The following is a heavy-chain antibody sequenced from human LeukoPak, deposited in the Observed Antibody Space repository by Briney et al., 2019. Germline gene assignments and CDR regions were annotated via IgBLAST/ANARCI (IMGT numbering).Heavy chain of an antibody. CDR2: IYYSGST. CDR1: GGSISSSSYY. D-gene: IGHD1-26*01. CDR3: ARDGYSGSYGGWFDP. J-gene: IGHJ5*02. Sequence: SETLSLTCTVSGGSISSSSYYWGWIRQPPGKGLEWIGSIYYSGSTYYNPSLKSRVTISVDTSKNQFSLKLSSVTAADTAVYYCARDGYSGSYGGWFDPWGQGTLVTVSS. V-gene: IGHV4-39*07.